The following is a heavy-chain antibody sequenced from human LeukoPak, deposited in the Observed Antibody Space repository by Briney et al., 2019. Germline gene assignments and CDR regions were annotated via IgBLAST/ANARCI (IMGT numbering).Heavy chain of an antibody. CDR2: FDPEDGET. CDR3: ATRFSGATGAFDI. Sequence: ASVKVSCKASGYTFTSHDINWVRQAPGKGLEWMGGFDPEDGETIYAQKFQGRVTMTEDTSTDTAYMELSSLRSEDTAVYYCATRFSGATGAFDIWGQGTMVTVSS. V-gene: IGHV1-24*01. J-gene: IGHJ3*02. D-gene: IGHD3-10*01. CDR1: GYTFTSHD.